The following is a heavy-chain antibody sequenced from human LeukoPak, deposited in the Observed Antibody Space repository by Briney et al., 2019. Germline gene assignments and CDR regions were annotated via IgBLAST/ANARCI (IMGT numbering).Heavy chain of an antibody. J-gene: IGHJ4*02. CDR2: IYYSGRT. V-gene: IGHV4-59*01. CDR3: ASGAEYSSADY. CDR1: GGSIRSYY. Sequence: SETLSLTCTVSGGSIRSYYWSWNRQPPGKGLEWIGYIYYSGRTNYSPSLKSRVTISVDTSKNQFSLKLSSVTAADTAVYYCASGAEYSSADYWGQGTLVTVSS. D-gene: IGHD6-19*01.